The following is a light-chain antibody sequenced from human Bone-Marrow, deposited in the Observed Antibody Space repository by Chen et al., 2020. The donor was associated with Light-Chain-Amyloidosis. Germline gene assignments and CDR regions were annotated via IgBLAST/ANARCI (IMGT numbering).Light chain of an antibody. CDR3: QQFADSPRT. CDR2: GPS. J-gene: IGKJ1*01. Sequence: EIVLTQSPGTLSLSPGEGANLSCRASQTISSNYLTWYQQKFGQAPRLLVFGPSGRATGIPDRFSGSGSGTHFTLTISRLEPEDFAVYYCQQFADSPRTFGQGTKVEIK. V-gene: IGKV3-20*01. CDR1: QTISSNY.